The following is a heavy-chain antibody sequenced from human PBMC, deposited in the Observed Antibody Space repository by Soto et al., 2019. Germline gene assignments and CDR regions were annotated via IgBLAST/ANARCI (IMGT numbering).Heavy chain of an antibody. Sequence: SQTLSLSCTVSGGSISSYYWSWIRQPPGKGLEWIGYIYYSGSTNYNPSLKSRVTISVDTSKNQSSLKLSSVTAADTAVYCCARCSTFCYMLSWGKGTTITVPS. D-gene: IGHD2-15*01. CDR3: ARCSTFCYMLS. J-gene: IGHJ6*04. CDR1: GGSISSYY. CDR2: IYYSGST. V-gene: IGHV4-59*01.